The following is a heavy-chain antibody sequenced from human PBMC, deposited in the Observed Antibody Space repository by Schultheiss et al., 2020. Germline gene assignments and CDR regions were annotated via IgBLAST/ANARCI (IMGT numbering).Heavy chain of an antibody. CDR1: GFTFSSYS. CDR2: ISSSSSTI. Sequence: GGSLRLSCAASGFTFSSYSMNWVRQAPGKGLEWVSYISSSSSTIYYADSVKGLFTISRDNAKNSLYLQMNSLRDEDTAVYYCASTSLPDIVVVPAAGIVYGMDVWGQGTTVTVS. CDR3: ASTSLPDIVVVPAAGIVYGMDV. V-gene: IGHV3-48*02. J-gene: IGHJ6*02. D-gene: IGHD2-2*01.